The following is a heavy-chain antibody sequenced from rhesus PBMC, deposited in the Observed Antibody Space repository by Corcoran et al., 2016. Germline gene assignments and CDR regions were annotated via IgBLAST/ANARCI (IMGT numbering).Heavy chain of an antibody. Sequence: EVQLVESGGGLAKPGGSLRLSCAASGFIFSDYYMDWVRLAPGTGLEWVSGISNVGGSTWYADSVKGRFTISRQNAKNTLVFQMNSLRTEDTAVYYCARDEKYSGYSYDYWGQGVLVTVSS. CDR3: ARDEKYSGYSYDY. CDR2: ISNVGGST. V-gene: IGHV3-178*01. CDR1: GFIFSDYY. J-gene: IGHJ4*01. D-gene: IGHD5-24*01.